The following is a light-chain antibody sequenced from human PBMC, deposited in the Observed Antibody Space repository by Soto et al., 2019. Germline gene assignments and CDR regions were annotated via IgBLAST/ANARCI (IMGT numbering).Light chain of an antibody. Sequence: EIVLTQSPATLSLSPGERATLSCRASQSVSSYLAWYQQKPGQSPRLLIYGATNRIIGIPDRFSGTVSGTDFTLTISRLEPEDFAVYYCQQYGSSPWTFGQGTKVDIK. J-gene: IGKJ1*01. CDR2: GAT. CDR1: QSVSSY. V-gene: IGKV3-20*01. CDR3: QQYGSSPWT.